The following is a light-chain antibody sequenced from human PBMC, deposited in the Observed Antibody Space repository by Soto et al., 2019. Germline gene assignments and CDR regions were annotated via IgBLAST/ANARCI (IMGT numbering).Light chain of an antibody. CDR3: RAYAGSNTFVV. Sequence: QSALTQPPSASGSPGQSVTISGSGTSRDVGGYNFVSWYQQHPGKAPKLMIYEVSKRPSGVPDRFSGYKSGNTASLIVAGLQAEDEADYYCRAYAGSNTFVVFGGGTQLTV. CDR1: SRDVGGYNF. CDR2: EVS. V-gene: IGLV2-8*01. J-gene: IGLJ2*01.